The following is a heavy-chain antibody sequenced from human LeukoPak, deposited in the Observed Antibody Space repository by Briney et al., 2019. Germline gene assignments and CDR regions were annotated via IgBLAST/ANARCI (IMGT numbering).Heavy chain of an antibody. CDR2: VIPMFGTP. CDR1: GGTFNNFV. V-gene: IGHV1-69*05. CDR3: NIDSTGYYKQRAYYFDY. D-gene: IGHD3-22*01. J-gene: IGHJ4*02. Sequence: SVKVSCKASGGTFNNFVISWIRQAPGQGPEWMGGVIPMFGTPSYAQKFQDRVTITTDASTSTAYMELTSLRSEDSAVYFCNIDSTGYYKQRAYYFDYWGQGTLVTVSS.